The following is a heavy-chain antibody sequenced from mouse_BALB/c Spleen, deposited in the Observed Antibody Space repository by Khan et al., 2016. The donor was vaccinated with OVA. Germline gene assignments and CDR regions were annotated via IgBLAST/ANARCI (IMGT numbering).Heavy chain of an antibody. V-gene: IGHV9-1*02. Sequence: QIQLVQSGPELKKPGETVKISCKASGYTFTNYGMNWVKQAPGKGLEWMGWINTYTGEPTYTDDFKGRFAFSLDTSASTAYLQINNLKNEDMATXFCARGASFCYFDFWGAGTTVTVSS. CDR2: INTYTGEP. CDR3: ARGASFCYFDF. D-gene: IGHD3-3*01. J-gene: IGHJ1*01. CDR1: GYTFTNYG.